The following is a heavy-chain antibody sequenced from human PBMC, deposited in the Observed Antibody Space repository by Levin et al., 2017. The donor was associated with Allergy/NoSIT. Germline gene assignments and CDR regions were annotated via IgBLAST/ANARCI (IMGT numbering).Heavy chain of an antibody. CDR2: IKNRGDGGTI. Sequence: PGGSLRLSCAASGFTFSNEWMSWVRQAPGKGLEWVGRIKNRGDGGTIDYAAPVKGRFTISRDDSKNTLYLQMNSLKSEDTAVYYCTTVGLDDGDYDEVLDHWGQGTLVTVSS. CDR1: GFTFSNEW. CDR3: TTVGLDDGDYDEVLDH. J-gene: IGHJ4*02. D-gene: IGHD4-17*01. V-gene: IGHV3-15*01.